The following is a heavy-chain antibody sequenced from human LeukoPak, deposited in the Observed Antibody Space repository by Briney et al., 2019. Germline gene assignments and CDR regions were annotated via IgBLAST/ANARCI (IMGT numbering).Heavy chain of an antibody. V-gene: IGHV3-30*18. CDR1: GFTFSSYG. J-gene: IGHJ4*02. CDR3: AKDHAYYYYDSSGYYDY. Sequence: PGGSLRLSCAASGFTFSSYGMHWVRQAPGKGLEWVAVISYDGSNEYYADSVKGRFTISRDNSKNTLYLQMNSLRAEDTAVFYCAKDHAYYYYDSSGYYDYWGQGTLVTVSS. CDR2: ISYDGSNE. D-gene: IGHD3-22*01.